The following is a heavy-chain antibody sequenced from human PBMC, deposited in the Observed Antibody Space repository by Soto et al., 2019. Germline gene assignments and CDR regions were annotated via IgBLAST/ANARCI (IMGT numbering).Heavy chain of an antibody. V-gene: IGHV3-66*01. D-gene: IGHD6-13*01. J-gene: IGHJ4*02. CDR2: IYSGGNT. CDR1: GFTVSSNY. Sequence: GGSLRLSCAASGFTVSSNYVSWVRQAPGKGLEWVSVIYSGGNTYYADSVKGRFTISRDNSKNTLYLQLSSLRAEDTAVYYCAYSRTPFDYWGQGTLVTVSS. CDR3: AYSRTPFDY.